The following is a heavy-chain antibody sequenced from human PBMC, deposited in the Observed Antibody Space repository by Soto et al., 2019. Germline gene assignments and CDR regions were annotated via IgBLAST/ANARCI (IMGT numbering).Heavy chain of an antibody. CDR2: FYASGYT. CDR1: GGSISKYY. J-gene: IGHJ4*02. Sequence: QVQLQESGPGLVKPSETLSLTCTVSGGSISKYYWSWIRQPAGKGLEWIGRFYASGYTNYNPSLKSRVAMSLDTSKNQFSLKLSSVTAADTAVYYCARGNQVAMSDFWGQGTLVTVSS. V-gene: IGHV4-4*07. CDR3: ARGNQVAMSDF.